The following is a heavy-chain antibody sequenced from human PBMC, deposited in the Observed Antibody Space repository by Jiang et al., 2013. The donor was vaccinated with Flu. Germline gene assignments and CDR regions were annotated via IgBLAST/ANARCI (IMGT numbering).Heavy chain of an antibody. J-gene: IGHJ2*01. D-gene: IGHD4-17*01. CDR1: GGSISSYY. V-gene: IGHV4-59*08. CDR3: ARRDGGDDWYFDL. Sequence: GSGLVKPSETLSLTCTVSGGSISSYYWSWIRQPPGKGLEWIGYIYYSGSTNYNPSLKSRVTISVDTSKNQFSLKLSSVTAADTAVYYCARRDGGDDWYFDLWGRGTLVTVSS. CDR2: IYYSGST.